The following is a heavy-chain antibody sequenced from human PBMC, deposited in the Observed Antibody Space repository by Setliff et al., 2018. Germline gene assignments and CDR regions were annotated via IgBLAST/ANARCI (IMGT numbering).Heavy chain of an antibody. Sequence: SGGSLRLSCAASGFTFSNYAMSWVRQAPGKGLEWVSTIIGVGGGTYFADSVKGRFTISRDNSKNTLYLQMNSLRAEDTAIYYCAKVLAIFGVVTDIGFYFDYWGQGSLVTVSS. CDR2: IIGVGGGT. J-gene: IGHJ4*02. CDR3: AKVLAIFGVVTDIGFYFDY. CDR1: GFTFSNYA. D-gene: IGHD3-3*01. V-gene: IGHV3-23*01.